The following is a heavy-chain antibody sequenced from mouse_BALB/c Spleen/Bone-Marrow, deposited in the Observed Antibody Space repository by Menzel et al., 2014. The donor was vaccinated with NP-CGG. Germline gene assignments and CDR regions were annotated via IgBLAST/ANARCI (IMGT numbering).Heavy chain of an antibody. J-gene: IGHJ4*01. CDR1: GYTFTSYW. V-gene: IGHV1-7*01. D-gene: IGHD1-1*01. CDR2: INPSTGYT. Sequence: VKLMESGAELAKPGASVKMSCKASGYTFTSYWMHWVKQRPGQGLEWIGYINPSTGYTEYNQKFKDKATLTADKSSSTAYMRLSSLTSEDSAVYYCARQITTVDYAMGYWGQGTSVTVSS. CDR3: ARQITTVDYAMGY.